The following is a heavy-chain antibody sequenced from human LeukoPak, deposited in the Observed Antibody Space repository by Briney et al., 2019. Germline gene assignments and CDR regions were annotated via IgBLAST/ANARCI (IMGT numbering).Heavy chain of an antibody. J-gene: IGHJ4*02. CDR2: ISSSGSTI. CDR3: ARGPDIVVVVAAFDY. D-gene: IGHD2-15*01. V-gene: IGHV3-11*04. Sequence: GGSLRLSCAASGFTFSDYYMSWIRQAPGKGLEWVSYISSSGSTIYYADSVKGRFTISRDNAKNSLYLQMNSLRAEDTAVYYCARGPDIVVVVAAFDYWGQGTLVTVSS. CDR1: GFTFSDYY.